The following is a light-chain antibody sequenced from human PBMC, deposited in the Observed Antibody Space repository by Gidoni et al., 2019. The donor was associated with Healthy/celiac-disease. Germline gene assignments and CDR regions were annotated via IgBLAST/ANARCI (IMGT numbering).Light chain of an antibody. CDR3: CSYAGSSTVV. CDR1: RSDVGSYNL. CDR2: EGS. V-gene: IGLV2-23*01. Sequence: QSALTHPAPVSGSPGQSIPISCTGTRSDVGSYNLVPWYQQHPGKAPKLMIYEGSKRPSGVSNRFSGSKSGNTASLTISGLQAEDEADYYCCSYAGSSTVVFGGGTKLPVL. J-gene: IGLJ2*01.